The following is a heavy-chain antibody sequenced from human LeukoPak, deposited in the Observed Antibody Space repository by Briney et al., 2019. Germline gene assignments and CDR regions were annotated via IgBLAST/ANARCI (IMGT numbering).Heavy chain of an antibody. V-gene: IGHV3-11*01. J-gene: IGHJ6*02. CDR1: GFTFSDFY. CDR2: ISSSGDTI. Sequence: GGSLRLSCAASGFTFSDFYMRWNRQAPGKGLEWISYISSSGDTIYYGDSVKGRFTISRDNAKNSLYLQMNSLRAEDTAVYYCARGDKDFYYGMDVWGQGTTVTVSS. CDR3: ARGDKDFYYGMDV. D-gene: IGHD2-15*01.